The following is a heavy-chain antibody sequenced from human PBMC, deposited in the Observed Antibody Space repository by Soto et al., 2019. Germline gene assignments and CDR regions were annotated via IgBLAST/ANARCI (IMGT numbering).Heavy chain of an antibody. CDR1: GFTFSSYG. Sequence: GGSLRLSCAASGFTFSSYGMHWVRQAPGKGLEWVAVISYDGSNKYYADSVKGRFTISRDNSKNTLYLQMNSLRAEDTAVYYCAKDHARFSKHPSYYMDVWGKGTTVTVSS. CDR2: ISYDGSNK. V-gene: IGHV3-30*18. J-gene: IGHJ6*03. D-gene: IGHD3-3*01. CDR3: AKDHARFSKHPSYYMDV.